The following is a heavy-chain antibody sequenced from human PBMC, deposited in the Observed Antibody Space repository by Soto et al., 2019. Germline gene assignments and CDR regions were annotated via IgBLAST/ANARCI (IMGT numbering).Heavy chain of an antibody. Sequence: PSETLSLTCTVSGGSISSSGYYWGWIRQPPGKGLEWIGSIYYSGSTYYNPSLKSRVTISVDTSKNQFSLKLSSVTAADTAVYYCARGIAAAGSDAFDIWGQGTMVTVSS. J-gene: IGHJ3*02. D-gene: IGHD6-13*01. CDR3: ARGIAAAGSDAFDI. CDR1: GGSISSSGYY. CDR2: IYYSGST. V-gene: IGHV4-39*01.